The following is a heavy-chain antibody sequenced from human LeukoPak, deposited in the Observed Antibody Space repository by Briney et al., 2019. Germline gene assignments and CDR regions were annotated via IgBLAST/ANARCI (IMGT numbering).Heavy chain of an antibody. CDR2: IYPGDSDT. CDR3: ARQRYDLGYYYYMDV. J-gene: IGHJ6*03. D-gene: IGHD3-3*01. V-gene: IGHV5-51*01. CDR1: GYSFTSYW. Sequence: PGESLKISCKGSGYSFTSYWIGWVRQMPGKGLEWMGIIYPGDSDTRYSPSFQGQVTISADKSISTAYLQWSSLKASDTAMYYCARQRYDLGYYYYMDVWGKGTTVTVSS.